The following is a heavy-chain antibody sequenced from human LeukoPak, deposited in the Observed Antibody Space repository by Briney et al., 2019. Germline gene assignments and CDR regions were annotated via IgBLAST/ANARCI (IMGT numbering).Heavy chain of an antibody. CDR2: IGGSGGST. CDR3: AKGNSNYYDSSGYYPVYFDY. V-gene: IGHV3-23*01. J-gene: IGHJ4*02. CDR1: GFTFRSYA. D-gene: IGHD3-22*01. Sequence: GGSLRLPCAASGFTFRSYAMSWVRQAPGKGLEWVSGIGGSGGSTYYADSVKGRFTTSRDNSKNTLYLQMNSLRAEDTAVYYCAKGNSNYYDSSGYYPVYFDYWGQGTLVTVSS.